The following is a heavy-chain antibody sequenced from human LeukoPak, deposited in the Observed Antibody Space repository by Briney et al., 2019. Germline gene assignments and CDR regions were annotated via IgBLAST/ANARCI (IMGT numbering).Heavy chain of an antibody. V-gene: IGHV3-23*01. CDR2: ISGSGGST. CDR3: AKFHVNFSSGWLRPFDY. D-gene: IGHD6-19*01. Sequence: GGSLRLSCAASGFTFSSYAMSWVRQAPGKGLEWVSAISGSGGSTYYADSVKGRFTISRDNSKNTLYLQMNSLRAEDTAIYYCAKFHVNFSSGWLRPFDYWGQGTLVTVSS. CDR1: GFTFSSYA. J-gene: IGHJ4*02.